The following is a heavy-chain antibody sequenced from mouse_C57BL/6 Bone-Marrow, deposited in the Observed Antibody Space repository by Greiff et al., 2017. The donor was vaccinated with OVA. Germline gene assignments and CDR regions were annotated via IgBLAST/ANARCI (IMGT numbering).Heavy chain of an antibody. V-gene: IGHV5-9*01. Sequence: EVHLVESGGGLVKPGGSLKLSCAASGFTFSSYTMSWVRQTPEKRLEWVATISGGGGNTYYPDSVKGRFTISRDNAKNTLYLQMSSLRSEDTAWYYWARHFGAWVAYWGQGTLVTVSA. CDR1: GFTFSSYT. J-gene: IGHJ3*01. CDR3: ARHFGAWVAY. CDR2: ISGGGGNT.